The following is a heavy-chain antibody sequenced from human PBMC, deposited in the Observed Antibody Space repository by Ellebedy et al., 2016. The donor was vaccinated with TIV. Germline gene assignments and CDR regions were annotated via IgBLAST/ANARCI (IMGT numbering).Heavy chain of an antibody. CDR3: ARIGYCSTASCSGAFDI. D-gene: IGHD2-2*01. CDR2: IYYSGSI. V-gene: IGHV4-59*04. CDR1: GGSISSYY. J-gene: IGHJ3*02. Sequence: MPSETLSLTCTVSGGSISSYYWNWIRQSPGKGLEWIGYIYYSGSIYYNPSLKSPVTMSVDTSKNQFSLKLSSVTAVDTALYYCARIGYCSTASCSGAFDIWGQGTMVTVSS.